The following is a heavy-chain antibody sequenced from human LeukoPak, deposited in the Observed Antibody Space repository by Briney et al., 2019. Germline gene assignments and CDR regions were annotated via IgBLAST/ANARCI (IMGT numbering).Heavy chain of an antibody. V-gene: IGHV3-23*01. CDR3: AKGGWELLTFDC. J-gene: IGHJ4*02. CDR1: GFTFSSYA. CDR2: ISGSGGST. D-gene: IGHD1-26*01. Sequence: GGSLRLSCAASGFTFSSYAMSWVRQAPGQGLEWLSAISGSGGSTYYADSVKGRFTISRDNSKNTLYLQMNSLRAEDTAVYYCAKGGWELLTFDCWGQGTPVTVSS.